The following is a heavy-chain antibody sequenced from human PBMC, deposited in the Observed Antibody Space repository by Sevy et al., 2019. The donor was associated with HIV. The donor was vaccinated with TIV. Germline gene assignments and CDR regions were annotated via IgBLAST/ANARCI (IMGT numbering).Heavy chain of an antibody. CDR1: GFTFSSYD. V-gene: IGHV3-23*01. Sequence: GGSLRLSCAASGFTFSSYDMSWVRQAPGKGLEWVSAISGSGGSTYYADSVKGRFTISRDNSKNTLYLQMNSLRAEDTAVYYCAKEYYDILTGYSPNWFDPWGQGALVTVSS. CDR2: ISGSGGST. J-gene: IGHJ5*02. D-gene: IGHD3-9*01. CDR3: AKEYYDILTGYSPNWFDP.